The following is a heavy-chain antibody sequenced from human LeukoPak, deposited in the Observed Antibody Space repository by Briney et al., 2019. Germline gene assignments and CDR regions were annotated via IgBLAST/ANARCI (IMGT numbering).Heavy chain of an antibody. V-gene: IGHV4-59*01. D-gene: IGHD7-27*01. Sequence: PSETLSLTCTVSGASISNYYWSWIRQPPGKGLEWIGYVYYSGGTNYNPSLKSRVTISVDTSKNHVSLHLNSVTSADTAVYYCTRDLWGALGTNYWGHGTLVTVSS. CDR3: TRDLWGALGTNY. CDR2: VYYSGGT. J-gene: IGHJ4*01. CDR1: GASISNYY.